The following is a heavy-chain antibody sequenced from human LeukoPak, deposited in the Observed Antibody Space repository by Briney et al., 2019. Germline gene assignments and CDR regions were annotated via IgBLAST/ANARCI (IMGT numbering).Heavy chain of an antibody. V-gene: IGHV4-59*01. CDR2: IYYSGST. Sequence: SETLSLTCTVSGGSISSYYWSWIRQPPGKGLEWIGYIYYSGSTNYNPSLKSRVTISVDTSKNQFSLKLSSVTAADTAVYYCARVLYDSSGYYSDYYYYMDVWAKGPRSPSP. D-gene: IGHD3-22*01. CDR1: GGSISSYY. J-gene: IGHJ6*03. CDR3: ARVLYDSSGYYSDYYYYMDV.